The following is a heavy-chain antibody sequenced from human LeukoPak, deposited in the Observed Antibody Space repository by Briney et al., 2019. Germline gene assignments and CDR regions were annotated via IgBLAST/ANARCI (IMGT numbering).Heavy chain of an antibody. CDR3: ARDLGITGTYDNHCFDY. Sequence: SVKVSYKASGGPFTTYAISWVRQAPGQGLEWRGRFIPIFGTASYAQKFQGRVSITTDESTSTAYMQPSSLRSEDTAMDYCARDLGITGTYDNHCFDYWGQGTLVTVSS. J-gene: IGHJ4*02. CDR1: GGPFTTYA. CDR2: FIPIFGTA. D-gene: IGHD1-7*01. V-gene: IGHV1-69*05.